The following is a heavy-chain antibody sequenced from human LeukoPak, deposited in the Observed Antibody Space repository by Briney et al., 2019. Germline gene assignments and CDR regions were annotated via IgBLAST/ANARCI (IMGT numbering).Heavy chain of an antibody. J-gene: IGHJ4*02. CDR3: AKRSGSPHNFDY. D-gene: IGHD1-14*01. CDR2: ISGDGGTT. V-gene: IGHV3-43*02. CDR1: GSAFDAHA. Sequence: GGSLRLSCAASGSAFDAHAMNWVRQAPGKPLEWVSLISGDGGTTHYADSVRGRFTISRDNSRNSLYLQMRSLRTEDTAFYYCAKRSGSPHNFDYWGRGTLVTVSS.